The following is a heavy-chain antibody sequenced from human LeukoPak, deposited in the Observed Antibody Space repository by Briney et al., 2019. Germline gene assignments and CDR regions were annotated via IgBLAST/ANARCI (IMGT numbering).Heavy chain of an antibody. D-gene: IGHD3/OR15-3a*01. CDR1: GYSISSGYY. J-gene: IGHJ4*02. V-gene: IGHV4-38-2*02. CDR2: IYHCGST. CDR3: ARAPHRGLGDFDY. Sequence: SETLSLTCTVSGYSISSGYYWGWIRQPPGKGLEWIGSIYHCGSTYYNPSLKSRVTISVDTSKNQFSLKLSSVTAADTAVYYCARAPHRGLGDFDYWGQGTLVTVSS.